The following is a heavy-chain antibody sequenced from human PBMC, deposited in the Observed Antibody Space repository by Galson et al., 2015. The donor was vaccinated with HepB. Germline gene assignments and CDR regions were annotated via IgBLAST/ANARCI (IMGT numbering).Heavy chain of an antibody. D-gene: IGHD3-3*01. J-gene: IGHJ3*02. CDR3: AKLRVTVFLDAFDI. V-gene: IGHV3-7*03. CDR2: IKQDGSEQ. CDR1: GFTFSTFW. Sequence: SLRLSCAASGFTFSTFWMSWVRLAPGRGLEWVANIKQDGSEQYYRDSVRGRFTISRDNAKNSLYLQMKSLRAEDTAVYYCAKLRVTVFLDAFDIWG.